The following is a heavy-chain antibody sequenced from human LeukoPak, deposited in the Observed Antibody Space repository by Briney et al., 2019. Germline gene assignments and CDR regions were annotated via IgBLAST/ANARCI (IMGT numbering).Heavy chain of an antibody. CDR2: IFGSGGST. CDR1: RFTFSDYY. J-gene: IGHJ4*02. Sequence: GGSLRLSCVASRFTFSDYYMSWIRQAPGKGLEWVSGIFGSGGSTHYADSVKGRFTISRDNSKNTVYLQMNSLRAEDTAVYYCAKTTTGYSSGRFPGWPVDYWGQGTLVTVSS. D-gene: IGHD6-19*01. V-gene: IGHV3-23*01. CDR3: AKTTTGYSSGRFPGWPVDY.